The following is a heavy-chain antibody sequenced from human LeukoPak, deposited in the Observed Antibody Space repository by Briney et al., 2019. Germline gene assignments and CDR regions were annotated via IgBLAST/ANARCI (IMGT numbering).Heavy chain of an antibody. CDR3: ARIPYGSGTYTDY. D-gene: IGHD3-10*01. J-gene: IGHJ4*02. Sequence: GGSLRLSCAASGFTFSAYAMSWVRQAPGKGLEWVAGISDDSRYTYYADSVQGRFTISRDNSKNTLYLQMNSLRAEDTAVYYCARIPYGSGTYTDYWGQGTLVTVSS. V-gene: IGHV3-23*01. CDR1: GFTFSAYA. CDR2: ISDDSRYT.